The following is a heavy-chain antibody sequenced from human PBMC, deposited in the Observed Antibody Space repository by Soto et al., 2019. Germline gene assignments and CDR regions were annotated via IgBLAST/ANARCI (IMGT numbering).Heavy chain of an antibody. J-gene: IGHJ5*02. CDR3: ARDSVLAYYSRHRNPYWFDP. Sequence: KTSETLSLTCAVSGGSVGSGSYYWSWIRQPLGKGLEWIGYIYYSGNTDYNPSLRGRVSISVNKAKNHFSLQLTSVTAADTAIYYCARDSVLAYYSRHRNPYWFDPWGQGTLVTVSS. V-gene: IGHV4-61*03. CDR1: GGSVGSGSYY. D-gene: IGHD3-10*01. CDR2: IYYSGNT.